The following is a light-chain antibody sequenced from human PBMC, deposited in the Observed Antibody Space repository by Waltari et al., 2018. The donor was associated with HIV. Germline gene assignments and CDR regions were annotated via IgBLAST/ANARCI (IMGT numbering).Light chain of an antibody. CDR3: QSWGAGGV. CDR2: INRDGSH. Sequence: VLTQSPSASASLGASVKLTCTLDSGHITYAIAWHQHRPEKGPRFLMKINRDGSHYKGDDIPDRFSGSSSGAERFLIISRVQSDDEADYYCQSWGAGGVFGGGTKLTVL. V-gene: IGLV4-69*01. J-gene: IGLJ3*02. CDR1: SGHITYA.